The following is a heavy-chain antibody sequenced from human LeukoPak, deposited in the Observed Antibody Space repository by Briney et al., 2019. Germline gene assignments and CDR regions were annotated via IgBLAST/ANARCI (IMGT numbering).Heavy chain of an antibody. V-gene: IGHV3-23*01. J-gene: IGHJ6*02. CDR1: GFTLGTST. D-gene: IGHD6-13*01. CDR2: ISGSGTIT. Sequence: GGSLRLSCAASGFTLGTSTMSWVRRAPGKGLEWVSVISGSGTITLYADSVKGRFTIPRDNSKNTLYLQMNSLRAEDTAVYYCAKQVSSSPEGRDYYYYGMDVWGQGTTVTVSS. CDR3: AKQVSSSPEGRDYYYYGMDV.